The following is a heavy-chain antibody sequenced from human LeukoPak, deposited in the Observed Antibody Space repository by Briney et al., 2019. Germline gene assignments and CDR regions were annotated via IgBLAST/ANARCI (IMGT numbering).Heavy chain of an antibody. V-gene: IGHV4-59*01. D-gene: IGHD3-22*01. J-gene: IGHJ5*02. CDR3: ARKYYDSSGDEVVDP. CDR1: SGSISGYY. CDR2: IYYSGST. Sequence: SETLSLTCTVSSGSISGYYWSWIRQPPGEGLEWIGYIYYSGSTNYNPSLKSRVTISVDTSKNQFSLKLSSVTAADTAVYYCARKYYDSSGDEVVDPWGQGTLVTVSS.